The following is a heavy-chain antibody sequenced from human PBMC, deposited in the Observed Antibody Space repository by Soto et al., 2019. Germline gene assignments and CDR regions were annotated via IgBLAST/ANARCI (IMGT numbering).Heavy chain of an antibody. D-gene: IGHD6-13*01. J-gene: IGHJ1*01. CDR1: GFIFSSYG. CDR3: ARGLRAAAGRDYFQY. V-gene: IGHV3-33*01. CDR2: IWYDGSNT. Sequence: QVRLVESGGGVVQPGRSLTLSCAASGFIFSSYGMHWVRQAPGKGLQWVAVIWYDGSNTYYADSVKGRFTISRDNSKNTLYLQMNSLRAEDTAAYYCARGLRAAAGRDYFQYWGQGTLVTVSS.